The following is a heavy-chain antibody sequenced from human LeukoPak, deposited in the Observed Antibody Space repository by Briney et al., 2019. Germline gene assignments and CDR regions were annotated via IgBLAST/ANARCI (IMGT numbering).Heavy chain of an antibody. CDR2: ISAYNDNT. Sequence: ASVQVSCKASGYTFASYGISWVRQAPGQGLGWMGWISAYNDNTKYAQNLQGRVTLTTDTSTSTAYMELRSLTSDDTALYYCARDTARITTPGGPDYWGPGTLVTVSS. CDR1: GYTFASYG. CDR3: ARDTARITTPGGPDY. D-gene: IGHD6-13*01. J-gene: IGHJ4*02. V-gene: IGHV1-18*01.